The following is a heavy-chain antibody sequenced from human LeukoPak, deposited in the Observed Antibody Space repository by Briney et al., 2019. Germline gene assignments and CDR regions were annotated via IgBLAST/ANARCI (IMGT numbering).Heavy chain of an antibody. CDR1: GFTFSSYW. J-gene: IGHJ4*02. V-gene: IGHV3-74*01. D-gene: IGHD3-16*01. CDR3: ARDGMITFGGVSHFDY. CDR2: INSDGSST. Sequence: PGGSLRLSCAASGFTFSSYWMHWVRQAPGKGLVWVSRINSDGSSTSYADSVKGRFTISRDNAKNTLYLQMNSLRAEDTAVYYCARDGMITFGGVSHFDYWGQGTLVTVSS.